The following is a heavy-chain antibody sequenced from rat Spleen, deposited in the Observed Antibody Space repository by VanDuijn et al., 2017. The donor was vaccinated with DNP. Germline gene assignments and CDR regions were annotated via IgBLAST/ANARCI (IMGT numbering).Heavy chain of an antibody. Sequence: EVQLVESGGGLVQPGRSLKLSCAASGFTFSNYYMAWVRQAPTKGLEWVAYISTGGDSTYYSDSVKGRFSISRDNAKSTLYLQMNSLRSEDTATYYCARLGGDWGQGVMVTVSS. D-gene: IGHD5-1*01. CDR3: ARLGGD. J-gene: IGHJ2*01. CDR1: GFTFSNYY. V-gene: IGHV5-25*01. CDR2: ISTGGDST.